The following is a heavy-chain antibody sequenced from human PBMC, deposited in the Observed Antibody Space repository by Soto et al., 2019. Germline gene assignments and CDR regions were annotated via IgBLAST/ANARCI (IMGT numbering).Heavy chain of an antibody. CDR1: GYTFTSYG. J-gene: IGHJ6*04. V-gene: IGHV1-18*01. D-gene: IGHD3-3*01. CDR2: ISAYNGNT. CDR3: ARDLFWSGYYTGHENYGMDV. Sequence: RASVKVSCKASGYTFTSYGISWVRQAPGQGLEWMGWISAYNGNTNYAQKLQGRVTMTTDTSTSTAYMELRSLRSDDTAVYYCARDLFWSGYYTGHENYGMDVWGKGTTVTVS.